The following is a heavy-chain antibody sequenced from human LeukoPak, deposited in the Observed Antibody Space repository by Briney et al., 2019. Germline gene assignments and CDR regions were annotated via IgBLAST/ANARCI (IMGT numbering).Heavy chain of an antibody. J-gene: IGHJ4*02. V-gene: IGHV1-69*05. D-gene: IGHD3-3*01. Sequence: GASVKVSCKASGYTFTSYAISWVRQAPGQGLEWMGGIIPIFGTANYAQKFQGRVTITTDESTSTAYMELSSLRSEDTAVYYCARDRGNYDFWSWGQGTLVTVSS. CDR3: ARDRGNYDFWS. CDR2: IIPIFGTA. CDR1: GYTFTSYA.